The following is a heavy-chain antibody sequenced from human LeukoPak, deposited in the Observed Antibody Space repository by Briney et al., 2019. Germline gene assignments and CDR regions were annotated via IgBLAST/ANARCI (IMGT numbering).Heavy chain of an antibody. CDR1: GFTISSYS. Sequence: GGSLRLSCAASGFTISSYSMNWVRQAPGKRLEWVSSISSSSSYIYYADSVKGRFTISRDNAKNSLYLQMNSLRAEDTAVYYCARDGYYDSSGYYSGAFDIWGQGTMVTVSS. D-gene: IGHD3-22*01. CDR3: ARDGYYDSSGYYSGAFDI. J-gene: IGHJ3*02. V-gene: IGHV3-21*01. CDR2: ISSSSSYI.